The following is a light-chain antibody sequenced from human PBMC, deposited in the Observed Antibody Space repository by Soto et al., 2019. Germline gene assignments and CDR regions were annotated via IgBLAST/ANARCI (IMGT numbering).Light chain of an antibody. CDR3: CSYAGDKTYV. J-gene: IGLJ1*01. Sequence: ALAQPASVSGSPGQSITISCTVTGSDVRTYNLVSWYQQHPGKVPKLIIYEASKRPSGASNRFSGSQPGNTASLTVSGLQAEDEADYYCCSYAGDKTYVFGSGTKVTVL. V-gene: IGLV2-23*01. CDR1: GSDVRTYNL. CDR2: EAS.